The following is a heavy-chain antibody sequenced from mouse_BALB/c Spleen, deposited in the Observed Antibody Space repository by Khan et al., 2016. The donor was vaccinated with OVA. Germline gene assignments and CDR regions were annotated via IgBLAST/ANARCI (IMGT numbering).Heavy chain of an antibody. V-gene: IGHV1-76*01. CDR1: GYIFTSYW. J-gene: IGHJ4*01. D-gene: IGHD2-12*01. Sequence: QIQLVQSGTELVRPGAPVKLSCKTSGYIFTSYWIHWVKQRSGQGLEWIARIYPGTGSTYYTEKFKGKATLTADKSSSTAYIQLSSLKSEDSAVDYCARKKDYNYWGAMDYWGQGTSVTVSS. CDR3: ARKKDYNYWGAMDY. CDR2: IYPGTGST.